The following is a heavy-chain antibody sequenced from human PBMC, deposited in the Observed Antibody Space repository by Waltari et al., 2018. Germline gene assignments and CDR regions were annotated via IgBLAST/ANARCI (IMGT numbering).Heavy chain of an antibody. CDR1: GFTFSSYW. V-gene: IGHV3-7*01. J-gene: IGHJ4*02. CDR2: IKQDGSEK. D-gene: IGHD1-26*01. CDR3: AKPPYSGSYWWDF. Sequence: EVQLVESGGGLVQPGGSLSLSCAASGFTFSSYWMSWVRQAPGKGLEWVANIKQDGSEKYYVDSVKGRFTISRDNAKNSLYLQMNSLRAEDTAVYYCAKPPYSGSYWWDFWGQGTLVTVSS.